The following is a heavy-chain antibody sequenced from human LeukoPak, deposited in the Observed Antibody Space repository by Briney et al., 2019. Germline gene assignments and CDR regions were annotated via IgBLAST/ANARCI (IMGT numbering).Heavy chain of an antibody. V-gene: IGHV4-59*01. CDR1: GGFISSYY. J-gene: IGHJ4*02. CDR2: IHYSGST. CDR3: ARADTIAGALEF. D-gene: IGHD3-9*01. Sequence: SETLSLTCSVSGGFISSYYWNWIRQAPGKGLEWIGYIHYSGSTNLNPSLKSQVTISVDTSKNHFSLMLGSVTAADTAIYFCARADTIAGALEFWGQGTLVTVSS.